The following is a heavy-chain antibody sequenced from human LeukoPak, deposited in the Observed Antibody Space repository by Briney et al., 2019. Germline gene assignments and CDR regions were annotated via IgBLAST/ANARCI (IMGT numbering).Heavy chain of an antibody. J-gene: IGHJ4*02. CDR1: GFTFSSYG. CDR2: ISYDGSNK. Sequence: GRSLRLSCAASGFTFSSYGMHWVRQAPGKGLEWVAVISYDGSNKYYADSVKGRFTISRDNSKNTLYLQMNSLRAEDTAVYYCAKSRLTWFGEFPFDYWGQGTLVTVSS. D-gene: IGHD3-10*01. CDR3: AKSRLTWFGEFPFDY. V-gene: IGHV3-30*18.